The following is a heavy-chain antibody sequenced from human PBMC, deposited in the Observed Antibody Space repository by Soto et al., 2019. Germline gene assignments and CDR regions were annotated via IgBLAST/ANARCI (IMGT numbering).Heavy chain of an antibody. CDR1: GGSISSNY. CDR3: ARYRREAVAGYTLDN. J-gene: IGHJ4*02. Sequence: TSETLSLTCTVSGGSISSNYWTWIRQPPGKGLEWIGYVYNSGSTNYNPSLKSRVTISEDTSKSQFSLKVNSMTAADTAVYYCARYRREAVAGYTLDNWGQGILVSVSS. V-gene: IGHV4-59*01. CDR2: VYNSGST. D-gene: IGHD6-13*01.